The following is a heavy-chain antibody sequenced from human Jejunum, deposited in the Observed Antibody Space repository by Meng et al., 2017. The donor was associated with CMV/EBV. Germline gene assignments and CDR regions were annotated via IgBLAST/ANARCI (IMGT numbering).Heavy chain of an antibody. J-gene: IGHJ4*02. V-gene: IGHV3-48*03. D-gene: IGHD1-1*01. CDR1: GFPFSVYG. CDR3: VRVQTRQLAEAFDY. CDR2: ISSTGRTI. Sequence: GFPFSVYGICWARPAPGKGLEWVSYISSTGRTIYYADSVKGRFTISRDIPKNSLYLQMNSLRAEDTAVYYCVRVQTRQLAEAFDYWGQGTLVTVSS.